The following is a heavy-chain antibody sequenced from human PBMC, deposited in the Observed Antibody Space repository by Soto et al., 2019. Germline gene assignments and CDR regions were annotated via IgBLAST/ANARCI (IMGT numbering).Heavy chain of an antibody. D-gene: IGHD4-17*01. CDR1: GYSISSSNW. V-gene: IGHV4-28*01. Sequence: PSETLSLTCAVSGYSISSSNWWGWIRQPPGKGLEWIGYIYYSGTTYYNPSLKSRVTISVDRSKNQISLKLSSVTAADTAVYYCARGMTTVTTFDYWGQGTLVTVSS. CDR3: ARGMTTVTTFDY. J-gene: IGHJ4*02. CDR2: IYYSGTT.